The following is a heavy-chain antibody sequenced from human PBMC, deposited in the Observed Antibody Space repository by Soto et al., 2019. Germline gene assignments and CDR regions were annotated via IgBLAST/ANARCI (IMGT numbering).Heavy chain of an antibody. CDR2: IYYSGST. Sequence: SETLSLTCTVSGGSISSYYWSWIRQPPGKGLEWIGYIYYSGSTNYNPSLKSRVTISVDTSKNQFSLKLSSVTAPDTAVYYCASQEYSSSWCGGYYYYGMDVWGQGTTVTVSS. V-gene: IGHV4-59*01. J-gene: IGHJ6*02. D-gene: IGHD6-13*01. CDR3: ASQEYSSSWCGGYYYYGMDV. CDR1: GGSISSYY.